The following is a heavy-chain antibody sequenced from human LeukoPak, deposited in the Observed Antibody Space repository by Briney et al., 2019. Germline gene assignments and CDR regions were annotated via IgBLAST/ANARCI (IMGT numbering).Heavy chain of an antibody. CDR2: IFYSGST. V-gene: IGHV4-59*01. J-gene: IGHJ3*02. CDR1: GGSISSYY. Sequence: SETLSLTCTVSGGSISSYYWSWIRQPPGKGLEGIGYIFYSGSTNYNPSLKSRVTISVDTSKNQFSLKLSSVTAADTAVYYCARDLGTMIVVGAFDIWGQGTMVTVSS. D-gene: IGHD3-22*01. CDR3: ARDLGTMIVVGAFDI.